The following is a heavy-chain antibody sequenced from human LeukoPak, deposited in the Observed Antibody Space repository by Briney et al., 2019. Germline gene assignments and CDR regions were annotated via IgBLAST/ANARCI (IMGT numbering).Heavy chain of an antibody. CDR1: GASVSSGGYY. Sequence: SETLSLTCAVSGASVSSGGYYWSWIRQPPGKGLEWIGNIYYSGSTNYNPSLKSRVTISVDTSKNQFSLKVSSVTAADTAVYYCARRGGAGRSFDYWGQGTLVTVSS. CDR3: ARRGGAGRSFDY. D-gene: IGHD2-21*01. V-gene: IGHV4-61*08. CDR2: IYYSGST. J-gene: IGHJ4*02.